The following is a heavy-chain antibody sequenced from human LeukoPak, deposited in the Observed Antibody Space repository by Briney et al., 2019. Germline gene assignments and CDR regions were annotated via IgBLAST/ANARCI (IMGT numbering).Heavy chain of an antibody. V-gene: IGHV3-23*01. CDR2: INGSDGAT. CDR1: GFTFSAYG. CDR3: AKDMRGVVLVPRAYYFDS. D-gene: IGHD2-8*02. Sequence: HPGGSLRLSCVGSGFTFSAYGMSWVRQAPGKGLESVSSINGSDGATSYADSVKGRFTISRDNSKNTLYLQMNSLRAEDTAVYYCAKDMRGVVLVPRAYYFDSWGQGTLVTVSS. J-gene: IGHJ4*02.